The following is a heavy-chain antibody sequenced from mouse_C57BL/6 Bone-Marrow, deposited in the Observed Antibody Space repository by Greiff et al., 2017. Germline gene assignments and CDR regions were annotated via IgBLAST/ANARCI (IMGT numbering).Heavy chain of an antibody. J-gene: IGHJ1*03. Sequence: EVQLVESGGDLVKPGGSLKLSCAASGFTFSSYGMSLVRQTPDTRLEWDGTISSGGSYTYYPDRVQGRFPTFSDNAKNTLYLQMRSLKSEDTAMYYCARQGGYFDVWGTGTTVTVSS. CDR3: ARQGGYFDV. CDR2: ISSGGSYT. V-gene: IGHV5-6*01. CDR1: GFTFSSYG.